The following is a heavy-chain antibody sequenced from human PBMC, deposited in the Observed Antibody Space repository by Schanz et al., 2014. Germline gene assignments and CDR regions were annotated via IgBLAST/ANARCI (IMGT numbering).Heavy chain of an antibody. D-gene: IGHD3-22*01. CDR1: GFTVSSHY. Sequence: EVQLVESGGGLVQPGGSLRLSCAASGFTVSSHYMSWVRQAPGKGLECVSGISGGGGSAYYADSVKGRFTISRDNSKNTLYLQMSSLRAEDTAVYYCAKVWGSDYFYPFDYWGQGTLVTVSS. J-gene: IGHJ4*02. CDR2: ISGGGGSA. V-gene: IGHV3-23*04. CDR3: AKVWGSDYFYPFDY.